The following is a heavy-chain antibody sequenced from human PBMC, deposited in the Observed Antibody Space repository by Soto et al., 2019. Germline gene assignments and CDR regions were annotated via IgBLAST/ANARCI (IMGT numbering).Heavy chain of an antibody. D-gene: IGHD3-10*01. Sequence: ASETRSLTCGVYGGSFRNYYWIWVRQPPGKGLEWIGEVNHSGEATYTPSLQSRVSISLDTSNNHFSLKMTSVTAADTAIYFCARAERFARSWFDRWGKENKVTVSA. V-gene: IGHV4-34*01. CDR1: GGSFRNYY. CDR3: ARAERFARSWFDR. J-gene: IGHJ5*02. CDR2: VNHSGEA.